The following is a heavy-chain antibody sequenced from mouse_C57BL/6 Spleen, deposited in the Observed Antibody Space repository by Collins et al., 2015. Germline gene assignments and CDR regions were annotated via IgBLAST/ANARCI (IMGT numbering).Heavy chain of an antibody. CDR3: ARNGDYYGKGCAMDY. V-gene: IGHV1S22*01. CDR2: IYPGSGST. J-gene: IGHJ4*01. D-gene: IGHD1-1*02. Sequence: LQQPGSELVRPGASVKLSCKASGYTFTSYWMHWVKQRPGQGLEWIGNIYPGSGSTNYDEKFKSKATLTVDESSSTAYMQLSSLTSEDSAVYYCARNGDYYGKGCAMDYWGQGTSVTVSS. CDR1: GYTFTSYW.